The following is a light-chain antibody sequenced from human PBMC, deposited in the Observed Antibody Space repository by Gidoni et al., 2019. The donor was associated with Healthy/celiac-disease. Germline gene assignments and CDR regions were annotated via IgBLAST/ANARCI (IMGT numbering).Light chain of an antibody. Sequence: ELVTTLSPAALSVSPGERATLPCRASQSASSDLARYQQKPGQAPRLLSDGASTRATCIPARFSGSGSGTEFTITIISLQSEDFAVCYCQKNNNWPRTFGPGTRVDIK. CDR1: QSASSD. V-gene: IGKV3-15*01. CDR2: GAS. CDR3: QKNNNWPRT. J-gene: IGKJ3*01.